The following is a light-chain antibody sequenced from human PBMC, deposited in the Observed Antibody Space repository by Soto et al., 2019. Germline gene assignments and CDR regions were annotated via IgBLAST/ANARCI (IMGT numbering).Light chain of an antibody. CDR3: QQSFT. CDR1: QSISSW. J-gene: IGKJ3*01. V-gene: IGKV1-5*03. CDR2: KAS. Sequence: DIQMTQSPSTLSASVGDRVTITCRASQSISSWLAWYQQKPGKDPKLLIYKASTLESGVPSRFSGSGSGTEFTLTMSSLQPDYFATYYGQQSFTFGPGTKVDIK.